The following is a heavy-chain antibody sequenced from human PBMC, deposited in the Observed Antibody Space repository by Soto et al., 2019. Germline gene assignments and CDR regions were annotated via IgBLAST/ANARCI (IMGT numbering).Heavy chain of an antibody. Sequence: EVELMESGGGLVQPGGSLRLCCAASGFPFSTYPMNWVRQVPGKGLEWVSGISGSGISTFYADSVKGRFTISRDNSKNTVYLQMNRLRAEVTALYYCVKLPVTTASYYYFGMDVWGQGTTVTVSS. CDR3: VKLPVTTASYYYFGMDV. D-gene: IGHD4-4*01. J-gene: IGHJ6*02. CDR1: GFPFSTYP. V-gene: IGHV3-23*01. CDR2: ISGSGIST.